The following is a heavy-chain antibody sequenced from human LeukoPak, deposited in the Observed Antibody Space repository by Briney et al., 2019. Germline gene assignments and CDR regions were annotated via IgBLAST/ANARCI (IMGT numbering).Heavy chain of an antibody. Sequence: SQTLSLTCTVSGGSISSYYWSWIRQPPGKGLEWIGYIYYSGSTNYNPSLKSRVTISVDTSKNQFSLKLSSVTAADTAVYYCARVRPLTASQTIQWLVRSLDAFDIWGQGTMVTVSS. D-gene: IGHD6-19*01. J-gene: IGHJ3*02. CDR3: ARVRPLTASQTIQWLVRSLDAFDI. CDR2: IYYSGST. V-gene: IGHV4-59*01. CDR1: GGSISSYY.